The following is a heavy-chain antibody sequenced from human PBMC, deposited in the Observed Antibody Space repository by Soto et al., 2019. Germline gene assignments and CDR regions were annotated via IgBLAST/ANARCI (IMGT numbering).Heavy chain of an antibody. D-gene: IGHD6-6*01. V-gene: IGHV3-48*01. J-gene: IGHJ4*02. CDR1: GFTFSSYS. CDR2: ISSSSSTI. CDR3: ASGGSSSNFDY. Sequence: GGSLRLSCAASGFTFSSYSMNWVRQAPGKGLEWVSYISSSSSTIYYADSVKGRFTISRDNAKNSLYLQMNSLRAEDTAVYYCASGGSSSNFDYWGQGTLVTVSS.